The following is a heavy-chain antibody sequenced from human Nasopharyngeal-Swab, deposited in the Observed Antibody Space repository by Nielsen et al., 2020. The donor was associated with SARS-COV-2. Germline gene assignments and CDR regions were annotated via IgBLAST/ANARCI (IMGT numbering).Heavy chain of an antibody. CDR3: TRLSNLATGWD. CDR2: IHCGDSST. J-gene: IGHJ4*02. Sequence: GESLKISCKGSGYGFTTHWIGWVRQMPGKGLEWMGIIHCGDSSTRYSPSFQGQVTISVDKSITTAYLRWSSLKASDTAMYYCTRLSNLATGWDWGQGTLVTVSS. CDR1: GYGFTTHW. V-gene: IGHV5-51*01. D-gene: IGHD5-12*01.